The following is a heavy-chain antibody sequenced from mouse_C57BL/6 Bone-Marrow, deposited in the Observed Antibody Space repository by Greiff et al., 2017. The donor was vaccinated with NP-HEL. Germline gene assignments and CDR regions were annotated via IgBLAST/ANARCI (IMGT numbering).Heavy chain of an antibody. Sequence: EVMLVESGGGLVQPGESLKLSCESNEYEFPSHDMSWVRKTPEKRLELVAAINSDGGSTYYPDTMERRFIISRDNTKKTLYLQMSSLRSEDTALYYCARHASYYYGSSYFDYWGQGTTLTVSS. CDR1: EYEFPSHD. D-gene: IGHD1-1*01. V-gene: IGHV5-2*01. CDR3: ARHASYYYGSSYFDY. J-gene: IGHJ2*01. CDR2: INSDGGST.